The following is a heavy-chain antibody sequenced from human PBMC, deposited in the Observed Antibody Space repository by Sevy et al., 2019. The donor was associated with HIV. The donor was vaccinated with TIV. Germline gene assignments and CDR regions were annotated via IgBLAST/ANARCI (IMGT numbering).Heavy chain of an antibody. V-gene: IGHV3-33*08. CDR3: ASEAGDGTDSRPFDY. D-gene: IGHD1-7*01. J-gene: IGHJ4*02. CDR1: RFTFSTYV. Sequence: GGSLRLSCVASRFTFSTYVMHWVRQAPGKGLEWVAVIWHDGNSEYYADSVRGRFTISRDDSKNTLYLQMNSLRAEDTAVYYCASEAGDGTDSRPFDYWGQGTLVTVSS. CDR2: IWHDGNSE.